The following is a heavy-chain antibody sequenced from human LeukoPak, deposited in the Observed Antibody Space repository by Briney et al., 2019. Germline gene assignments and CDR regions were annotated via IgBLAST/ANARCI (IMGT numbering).Heavy chain of an antibody. V-gene: IGHV3-30*03. J-gene: IGHJ4*02. Sequence: GGSLRLSCAASGFTFSSYGMHWVRQAPGKGLEWVAVISYDGSNKYYADSVKGRFTISRDNSKNTLYLQMNSPRAEDTAVYYCATSERGGDDYWGQGTLVTVSS. CDR3: ATSERGGDDY. CDR2: ISYDGSNK. D-gene: IGHD3-10*01. CDR1: GFTFSSYG.